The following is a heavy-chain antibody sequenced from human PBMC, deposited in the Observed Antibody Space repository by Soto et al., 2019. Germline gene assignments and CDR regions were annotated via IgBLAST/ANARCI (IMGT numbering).Heavy chain of an antibody. D-gene: IGHD6-13*01. CDR1: GFTFRSYW. J-gene: IGHJ3*02. Sequence: EVQLVESGGGLVQPGGSLRLSCAASGFTFRSYWMTWVRQAPGKGLEWVANTKQDESKRYYVDSVEGRFTISRDNAKNSLFLQMNSLRADDTAVYYCARDSSPSYNRRWYDAFDIWGRGTMVTVSS. CDR2: TKQDESKR. CDR3: ARDSSPSYNRRWYDAFDI. V-gene: IGHV3-7*05.